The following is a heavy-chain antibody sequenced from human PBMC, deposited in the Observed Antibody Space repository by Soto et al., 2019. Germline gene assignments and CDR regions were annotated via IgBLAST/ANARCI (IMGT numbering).Heavy chain of an antibody. CDR1: GFTFSSYA. CDR2: ISYDGSNK. J-gene: IGHJ4*02. Sequence: QVQLVESGGGVVQPRRSLRLSCADSGFTFSSYAMHWVRQAPGKGLEWVAVISYDGSNKYYADSVKGRFTISRDNSKNTLYLQMNSLRAEDTAVYYCARDKRDLRFLEWSYYFDYWGQGTLVTVSS. CDR3: ARDKRDLRFLEWSYYFDY. V-gene: IGHV3-30-3*01. D-gene: IGHD3-3*01.